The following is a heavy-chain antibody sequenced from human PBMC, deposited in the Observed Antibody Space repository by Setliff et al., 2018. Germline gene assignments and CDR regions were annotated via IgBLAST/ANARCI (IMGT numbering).Heavy chain of an antibody. CDR2: LHTSGST. V-gene: IGHV4-61*02. CDR1: GGSLNSGSYY. Sequence: SETLSLTCAVSGGSLNSGSYYWSWIRQSTERGLEWLGRLHTSGSTTYNPDLNSRVTISVDTSTNQFSLRLTSLTAADTAVYFCARDNTILGATDHWGQGTLVTVSS. J-gene: IGHJ5*02. D-gene: IGHD1-26*01. CDR3: ARDNTILGATDH.